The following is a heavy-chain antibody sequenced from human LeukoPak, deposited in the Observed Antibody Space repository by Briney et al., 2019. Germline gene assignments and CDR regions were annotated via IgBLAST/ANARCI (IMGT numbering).Heavy chain of an antibody. Sequence: PGGSLSLSCTASGFTFGTSDMSWVRQTPGKGLEWVSSITSRSYIYYADSVKGRFTISRDNAKNSLYLQMNSLRAEDTAVYYCARDNGWYYFDYWGQGTLVPVSS. J-gene: IGHJ4*02. V-gene: IGHV3-21*01. CDR1: GFTFGTSD. CDR3: ARDNGWYYFDY. CDR2: ITSRSYI. D-gene: IGHD6-19*01.